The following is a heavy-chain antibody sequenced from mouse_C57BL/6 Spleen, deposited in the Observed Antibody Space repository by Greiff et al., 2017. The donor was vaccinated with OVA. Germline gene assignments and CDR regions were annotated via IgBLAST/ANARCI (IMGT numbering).Heavy chain of an antibody. CDR2: IDPSDSYT. CDR1: GYTFTSYW. D-gene: IGHD1-1*01. V-gene: IGHV1-69*01. CDR3: ARRYYGSSNWYFDV. Sequence: VQLQQPGAELVMPGASVKLSCKASGYTFTSYWMHWVKQRPGQGLEWIGEIDPSDSYTNYNQKFKGKSTLTVDKSSSTAYMQLSSLTSEDSAVYYCARRYYGSSNWYFDVWGTGTTVTVSS. J-gene: IGHJ1*03.